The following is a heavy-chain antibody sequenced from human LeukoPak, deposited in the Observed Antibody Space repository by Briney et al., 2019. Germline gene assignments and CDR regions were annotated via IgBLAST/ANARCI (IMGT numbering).Heavy chain of an antibody. CDR3: ARHRVYYDSSGYHHDAFDI. J-gene: IGHJ3*02. CDR2: IYYSGST. V-gene: IGHV4-59*08. CDR1: GGSISSYY. Sequence: SETLSLTCTVSGGSISSYYWSGIRQPPGKGLEWIGYIYYSGSTNYNPSLKSRVTISVDTSKNQFSLKLSSVTAADTAVYYCARHRVYYDSSGYHHDAFDIWGQGTMVTVSS. D-gene: IGHD3-22*01.